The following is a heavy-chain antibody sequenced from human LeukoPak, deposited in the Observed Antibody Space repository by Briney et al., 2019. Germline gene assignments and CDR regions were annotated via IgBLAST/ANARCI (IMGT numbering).Heavy chain of an antibody. CDR3: ARETRSPDSGAFDI. D-gene: IGHD1-26*01. J-gene: IGHJ3*02. CDR2: INHSGST. V-gene: IGHV4-34*01. CDR1: GGSFSGYY. Sequence: PSETLSLTCAVYGGSFSGYYWSWIRQPPGKGLEWIGEINHSGSTNYNPSLKSRVTISVDTSKNQFSPKLSSVTAADTAVYYCARETRSPDSGAFDIWGQGTKVTVSS.